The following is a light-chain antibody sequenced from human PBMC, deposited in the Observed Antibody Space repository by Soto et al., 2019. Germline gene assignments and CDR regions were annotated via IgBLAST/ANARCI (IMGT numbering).Light chain of an antibody. V-gene: IGKV1-12*01. CDR3: QQPKTLPRT. J-gene: IGKJ4*01. CDR2: AAS. Sequence: DFQMTQSPSSVSASVGARVTITCRASQDISNWLAWYQQKPGKAPKLLIYAASSLESGVPSRFSGSGSGTYFTLTISSLQPEDFATYYCQQPKTLPRTFGGGTKVEIK. CDR1: QDISNW.